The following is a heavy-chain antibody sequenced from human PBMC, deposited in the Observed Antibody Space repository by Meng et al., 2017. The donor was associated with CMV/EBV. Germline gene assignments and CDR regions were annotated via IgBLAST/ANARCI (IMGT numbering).Heavy chain of an antibody. J-gene: IGHJ6*02. Sequence: GGSLRLSCAASGFTFSSYWMHWVRQAPGKGLVWVSRINSDGSSTSYADSVKGRFTISRDNAKNTLYLQMNSPRAEDTAVYYCARGDILTGYFGPGYYGMDVWGQGTTVTVSS. V-gene: IGHV3-74*01. D-gene: IGHD3-9*01. CDR3: ARGDILTGYFGPGYYGMDV. CDR1: GFTFSSYW. CDR2: INSDGSST.